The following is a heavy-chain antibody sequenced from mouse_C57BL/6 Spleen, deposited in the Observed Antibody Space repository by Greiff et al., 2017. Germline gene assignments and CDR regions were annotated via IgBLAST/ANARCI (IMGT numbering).Heavy chain of an antibody. CDR3: ARRELGGFDY. CDR1: GYAFSSYW. D-gene: IGHD4-1*01. Sequence: QVHVKQSGAELVKPGASVKISCKASGYAFSSYWMNWVKQRPGKGLEWIGQIYPGDGDTNYNGKFKGKATLTADKSSSTAYMQLSSLTSEDSAVYFCARRELGGFDYWGQGTTLTVSS. CDR2: IYPGDGDT. J-gene: IGHJ2*01. V-gene: IGHV1-80*01.